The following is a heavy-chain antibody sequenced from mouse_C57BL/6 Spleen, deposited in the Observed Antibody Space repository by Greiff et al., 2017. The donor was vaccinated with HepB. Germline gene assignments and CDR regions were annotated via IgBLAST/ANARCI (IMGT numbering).Heavy chain of an antibody. CDR3: ARHPLYYDYEGAWFAY. D-gene: IGHD2-4*01. J-gene: IGHJ3*01. CDR2: ISSGGSYT. V-gene: IGHV5-6*01. CDR1: GFTFSSYG. Sequence: EVQGVESGGDLVKPGGSLKLSCAASGFTFSSYGMSWVRQTPDKRLEWVATISSGGSYTYYPDSVKGRFTISRDNAKNTLYLQMSSLKSEDTAMYYWARHPLYYDYEGAWFAYWGQGTLVTVSA.